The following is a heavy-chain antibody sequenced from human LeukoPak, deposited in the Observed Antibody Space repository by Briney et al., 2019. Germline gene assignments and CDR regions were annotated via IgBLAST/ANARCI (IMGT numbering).Heavy chain of an antibody. D-gene: IGHD3-9*01. J-gene: IGHJ3*02. Sequence: GESLKISCKGSGYSFTSYWIGWVRQMPGKGLEWMGIIYPGDSDTRYSPSFQGQVTISADKSISTAYLQWGSLKASDTAMYYCARNGDYDILTGYYSGAFDIWGQRTMVTVSS. CDR3: ARNGDYDILTGYYSGAFDI. CDR2: IYPGDSDT. V-gene: IGHV5-51*01. CDR1: GYSFTSYW.